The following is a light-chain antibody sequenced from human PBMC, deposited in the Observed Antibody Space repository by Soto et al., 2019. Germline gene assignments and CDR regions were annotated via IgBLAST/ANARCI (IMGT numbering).Light chain of an antibody. J-gene: IGKJ4*01. V-gene: IGKV3-20*01. CDR2: GAS. Sequence: EIVLTQSPGTLSLSPGERATLSCRASQSVINNYLAWYQQKPGQAPRPLIYGASSRATGIADRFSGSGSGTDFTLTISRLEPEDFAVYYCQQYGNFPLSFGGGTKVDIK. CDR3: QQYGNFPLS. CDR1: QSVINNY.